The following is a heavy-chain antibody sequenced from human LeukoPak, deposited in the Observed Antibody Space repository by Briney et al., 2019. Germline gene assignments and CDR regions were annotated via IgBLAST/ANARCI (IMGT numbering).Heavy chain of an antibody. CDR3: ASGGSLRYFDWLSPFDY. J-gene: IGHJ4*02. V-gene: IGHV1-18*01. CDR2: INTDSGGT. CDR1: GYSFNTYY. D-gene: IGHD3-9*01. Sequence: ASVKVSCKASGYSFNTYYMNWVRQAPGQGLEWLGWINTDSGGTNYAQKLQGRVTMTTDTSTSTAYMELRSLRSDDTAVYYCASGGSLRYFDWLSPFDYWGQGTLVTVSS.